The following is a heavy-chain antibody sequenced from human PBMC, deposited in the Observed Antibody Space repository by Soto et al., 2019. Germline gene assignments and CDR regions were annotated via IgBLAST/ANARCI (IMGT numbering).Heavy chain of an antibody. CDR2: IIPIFGTA. J-gene: IGHJ6*02. CDR3: ARSLPSYCSSTSCLQNYYYYYGMDV. Sequence: ASVKVSCKASGGTFSSYAISWVRQAPGQGLEWMGGIIPIFGTANYAQKFQGRVTITADESTSTAYMELSSLRSEDTAVYYCARSLPSYCSSTSCLQNYYYYYGMDVWGQGTTVTVSS. D-gene: IGHD2-2*01. CDR1: GGTFSSYA. V-gene: IGHV1-69*13.